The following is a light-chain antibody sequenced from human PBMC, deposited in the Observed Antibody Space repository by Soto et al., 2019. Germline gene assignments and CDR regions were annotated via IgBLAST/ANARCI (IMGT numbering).Light chain of an antibody. CDR1: SSDVGGYNY. CDR3: CSYTTSNTRQIV. Sequence: QSALTQPASVSGSPGQSITISCTGTSSDVGGYNYVSWYQQLPGKAPKFMIYDVSNRPSGVSNRFSGSKSGNTASLTISGLQAEDEADYYCCSYTTSNTRQIVFGTGTKLTVL. V-gene: IGLV2-14*01. CDR2: DVS. J-gene: IGLJ1*01.